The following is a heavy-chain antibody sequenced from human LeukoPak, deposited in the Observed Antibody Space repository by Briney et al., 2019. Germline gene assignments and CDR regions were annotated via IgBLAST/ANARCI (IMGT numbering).Heavy chain of an antibody. CDR3: ARVGYYESRGYYEY. CDR2: INPNSGGT. Sequence: GASVKVSCKASGYTLTDYYMHWVRQAPGQGLEWMGRINPNSGGTNYAQKFQGRVTMTRDTSISTVYMELSRLRSDDTAVCYCARVGYYESRGYYEYWGQGTLVTVSS. V-gene: IGHV1-2*06. J-gene: IGHJ4*02. D-gene: IGHD3-22*01. CDR1: GYTLTDYY.